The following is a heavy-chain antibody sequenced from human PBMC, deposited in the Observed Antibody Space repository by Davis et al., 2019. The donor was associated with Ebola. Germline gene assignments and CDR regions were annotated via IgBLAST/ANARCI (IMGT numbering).Heavy chain of an antibody. Sequence: ASVKVSCKASGYTFAAHYIHWVRQAPGQGLEWMGRINPNFGGKIYAQKFQDRVTMTIDTSITTAYLELDRLRSDDTAVYYCARGHTYGRWDDWFDPWGQGTLVTVSS. CDR2: INPNFGGK. V-gene: IGHV1-2*06. CDR3: ARGHTYGRWDDWFDP. CDR1: GYTFAAHY. D-gene: IGHD5-18*01. J-gene: IGHJ5*02.